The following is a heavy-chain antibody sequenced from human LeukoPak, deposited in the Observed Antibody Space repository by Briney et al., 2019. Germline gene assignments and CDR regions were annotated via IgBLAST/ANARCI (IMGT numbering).Heavy chain of an antibody. Sequence: GGSLRLSCAASGFTFSNYGMHWVRQAPGKGLEWLTVISYDETYKDYADSVKGRFTISRDNSKNALYLQMNSPRAEDTAVYYCAKANAREFDYWGQGTLATVSS. J-gene: IGHJ4*02. V-gene: IGHV3-30*18. CDR1: GFTFSNYG. D-gene: IGHD3-10*01. CDR2: ISYDETYK. CDR3: AKANAREFDY.